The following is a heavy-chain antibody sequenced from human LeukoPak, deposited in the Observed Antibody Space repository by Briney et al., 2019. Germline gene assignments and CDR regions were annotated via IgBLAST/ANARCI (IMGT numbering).Heavy chain of an antibody. CDR2: INPNSGGT. V-gene: IGHV1-2*06. CDR1: GYTFTGYY. CDR3: ARGYYYDSSGYFD. Sequence: ASVKVSCKASGYTFTGYYIHWVRQAPGQGLEWMGRINPNSGGTNYAQKFQGRVTMTRDTSISTAYMELSRLRSDDTAVYYCARGYYYDSSGYFDWGQGTLVTVSS. J-gene: IGHJ4*02. D-gene: IGHD3-22*01.